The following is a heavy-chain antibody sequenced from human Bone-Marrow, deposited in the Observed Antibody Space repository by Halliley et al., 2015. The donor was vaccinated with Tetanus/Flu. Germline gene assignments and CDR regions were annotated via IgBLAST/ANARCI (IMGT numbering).Heavy chain of an antibody. V-gene: IGHV5-51*01. D-gene: IGHD5-18*01. J-gene: IGHJ4*02. Sequence: QLVQSGAEVRKPGESLKISCKGSGYSFTNYWIGWVRQMPGKGLEWMGIIYPDDSSQRYSPSFRGQVSISADKSINTAYLQWSSLKASDPATYYYAVTSNKGLSYGWYYFGYWGQGTLVTVSS. CDR3: AVTSNKGLSYGWYYFGY. CDR1: GYSFTNYW. CDR2: IYPDDSSQ.